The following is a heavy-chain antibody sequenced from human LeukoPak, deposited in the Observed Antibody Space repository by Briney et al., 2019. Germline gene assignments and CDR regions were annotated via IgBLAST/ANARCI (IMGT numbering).Heavy chain of an antibody. V-gene: IGHV3-11*06. Sequence: GASLRLSCSASGFTFSHYYMIWMRQAPGKGLEWVSYISIISGNTNYAHPVQSLLTISRDNANHSPYLQTNSLRAEDAAVYFCGREGRGNSYGSFDYGGQGTLVTVYS. D-gene: IGHD5-18*01. CDR1: GFTFSHYY. J-gene: IGHJ4*02. CDR2: ISIISGNT. CDR3: GREGRGNSYGSFDY.